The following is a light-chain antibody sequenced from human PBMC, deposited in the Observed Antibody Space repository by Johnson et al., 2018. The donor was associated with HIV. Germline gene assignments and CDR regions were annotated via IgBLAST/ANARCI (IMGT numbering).Light chain of an antibody. CDR1: SSNIGNNY. J-gene: IGLJ1*01. CDR3: GTWDSSLRVGF. V-gene: IGLV1-51*01. Sequence: QSVLTQPPSVSAAPGQKVTISCSGSSSNIGNNYVSWYRQLPGTAPKLLIYDNNKRPSGIPDRFSGSKSGTSATLGITGLQTGDEADYYCGTWDSSLRVGFFGTGTKVTVL. CDR2: DNN.